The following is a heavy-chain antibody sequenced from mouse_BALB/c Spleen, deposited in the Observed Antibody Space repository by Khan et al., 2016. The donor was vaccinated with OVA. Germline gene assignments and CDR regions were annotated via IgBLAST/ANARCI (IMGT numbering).Heavy chain of an antibody. Sequence: QIQLVQSGPELKKPGETVKISCKASGYTFTNYGMTWVKQAPGKGLKWMGWINTYTGEPTYADDFKGRFAFSLEPYATTAALQINNLKNEDTVTNFCARGGNYWYFDVWGAGTTVTVSS. CDR1: GYTFTNYG. V-gene: IGHV9-3-1*01. D-gene: IGHD1-1*02. CDR2: INTYTGEP. J-gene: IGHJ1*01. CDR3: ARGGNYWYFDV.